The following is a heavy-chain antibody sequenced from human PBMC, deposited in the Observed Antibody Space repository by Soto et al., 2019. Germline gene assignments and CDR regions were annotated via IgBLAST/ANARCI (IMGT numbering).Heavy chain of an antibody. CDR1: GSSISSGNYY. CDR2: ISQSGST. J-gene: IGHJ4*02. V-gene: IGHV4-30-4*01. CDR3: GRSYDNSGYLIDY. Sequence: SETLSLTCTVSGSSISSGNYYWSWIRQPPVKGLEWIGYISQSGSTYYNPSLESRVAISVDTSKNQFSLKLRSVTDADTAVYYCGRSYDNSGYLIDYWGQGTPVTVSS. D-gene: IGHD3-22*01.